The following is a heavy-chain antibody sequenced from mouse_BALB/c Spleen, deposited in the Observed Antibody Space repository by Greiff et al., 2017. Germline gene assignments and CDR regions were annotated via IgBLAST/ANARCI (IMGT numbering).Heavy chain of an antibody. D-gene: IGHD1-1*01. V-gene: IGHV1-67*01. Sequence: QVQLKQSGPELVRPGVSVKISCKGSSYTFTDYAMHWVKQSHAKSLEWIGVISTYYGNTNYNQKFKGKATMTVDKSSSTAYMELARLTSEDSAVYYCARKYYGYYFDYWGQGTTLTVSS. J-gene: IGHJ2*01. CDR3: ARKYYGYYFDY. CDR1: SYTFTDYA. CDR2: ISTYYGNT.